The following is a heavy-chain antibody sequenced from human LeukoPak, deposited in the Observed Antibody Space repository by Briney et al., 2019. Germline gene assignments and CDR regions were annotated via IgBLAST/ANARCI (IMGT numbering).Heavy chain of an antibody. CDR2: ISSNGGST. Sequence: PGGSLRLSCAASGFTFSSYAMHWVRQAPGKGLEYVSAISSNGGSTYYANSVKGRFTISRDNSKNTLYLQMGSLRAEDMAVYYCLYVGPQFDYWGQGTLVTVSS. J-gene: IGHJ4*02. CDR1: GFTFSSYA. V-gene: IGHV3-64*01. CDR3: LYVGPQFDY. D-gene: IGHD2/OR15-2a*01.